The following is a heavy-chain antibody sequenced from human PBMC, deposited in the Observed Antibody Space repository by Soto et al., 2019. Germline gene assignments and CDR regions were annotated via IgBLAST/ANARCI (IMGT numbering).Heavy chain of an antibody. J-gene: IGHJ5*02. CDR2: IWYDGSNK. V-gene: IGHV3-33*01. CDR1: GFAFGSYG. CDR3: ARQPRGAATVTSVINWFDP. D-gene: IGHD4-17*01. Sequence: PGGSLRLSCAASGFAFGSYGMHWVRQAPGKGLEWVAVIWYDGSNKYYADSVKGRFTISRDNSKNTLYLQMNSLRAEDTAVYYCARQPRGAATVTSVINWFDPWGQGALVTVSS.